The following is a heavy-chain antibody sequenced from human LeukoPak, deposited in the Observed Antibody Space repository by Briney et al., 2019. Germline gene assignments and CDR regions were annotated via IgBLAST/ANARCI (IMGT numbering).Heavy chain of an antibody. CDR1: GYTFTGYY. D-gene: IGHD3-22*01. CDR2: INPNSGGT. V-gene: IGHV1-2*04. J-gene: IGHJ3*02. CDR3: ARTSAYYYDSSGYSDHDAFDI. Sequence: ASVKVSRKASGYTFTGYYMHWVRQAPGQGLEWMGWINPNSGGTNYAQKFQGWVTMTRDTSISTAYMELSRLRSDDTAVYYCARTSAYYYDSSGYSDHDAFDIWGQGTMVTVSS.